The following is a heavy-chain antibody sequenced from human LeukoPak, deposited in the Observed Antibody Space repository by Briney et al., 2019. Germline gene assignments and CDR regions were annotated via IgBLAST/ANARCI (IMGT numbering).Heavy chain of an antibody. J-gene: IGHJ4*02. Sequence: PGGSLRLSCAASGFTFSLYAMNWVRQAPGKGLGWISYINSGSSDKHYTESVRGRFIISRDDAKKTLYLQMNSLRAEDTAVYFCARDTYEPGLIDFWGQGTLVSVSS. D-gene: IGHD3-3*01. CDR1: GFTFSLYA. CDR3: ARDTYEPGLIDF. CDR2: INSGSSDK. V-gene: IGHV3-21*05.